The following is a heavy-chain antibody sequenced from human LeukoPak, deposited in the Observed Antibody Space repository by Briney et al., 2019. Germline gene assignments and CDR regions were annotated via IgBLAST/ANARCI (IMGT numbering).Heavy chain of an antibody. CDR2: IYYSGST. CDR3: AKSAGGYYYYYMDV. J-gene: IGHJ6*03. D-gene: IGHD3-10*01. Sequence: SETLSLTCTVSGGSISSYYWSWIRQPPGKGLEWIGYIYYSGSTNYNPSLKSRVTMSVDTSKNQFSLKLSSVTAADTAVYYCAKSAGGYYYYYMDVWGKGTTVTVSS. V-gene: IGHV4-59*01. CDR1: GGSISSYY.